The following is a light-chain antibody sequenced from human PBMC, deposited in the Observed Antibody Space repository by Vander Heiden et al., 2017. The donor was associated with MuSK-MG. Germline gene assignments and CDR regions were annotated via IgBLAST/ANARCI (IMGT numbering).Light chain of an antibody. CDR2: KAS. CDR1: PSISSW. J-gene: IGKJ1*01. CDR3: QEYNSYWT. V-gene: IGKV1-5*03. Sequence: DIQMTQSPSPLSASIGDRVPITCRASPSISSWLAWYQQKPGKAPKRLIYKASSLESGVPSRFSGSGSGTEFTLTISSLQPDDFATYYCQEYNSYWTFGQGTKVEIK.